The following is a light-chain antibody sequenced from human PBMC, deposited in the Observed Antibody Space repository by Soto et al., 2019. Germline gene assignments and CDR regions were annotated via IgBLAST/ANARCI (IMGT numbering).Light chain of an antibody. J-gene: IGKJ2*01. CDR2: GAS. CDR3: RKYNTSST. CDR1: QSVSGN. V-gene: IGKV3-15*01. Sequence: EVVMTQSPATLSVSPGERATLSCRASQSVSGNVAWYQQKPGQAPRLLIYGASSRSTGIPARLSGTGFVKAFTLAISGLHSEYFVGYHCRKYNTSSTFGQGTKLEIK.